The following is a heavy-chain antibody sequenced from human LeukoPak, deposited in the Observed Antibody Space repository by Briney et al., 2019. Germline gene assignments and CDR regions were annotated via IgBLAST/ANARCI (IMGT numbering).Heavy chain of an antibody. CDR2: ITGSGAGT. D-gene: IGHD3-22*01. V-gene: IGHV3-23*01. CDR1: GFSFSNYA. J-gene: IGHJ4*02. CDR3: AKSRAGREESSGSIDY. Sequence: GGSLRLSCAASGFSFSNYAMSWVRQAPGKGLEWVSAITGSGAGTFYADSVKGRFTISRDNPKNTLYLQMDSLTADDTAVYYCAKSRAGREESSGSIDYWGQGTLVTVSS.